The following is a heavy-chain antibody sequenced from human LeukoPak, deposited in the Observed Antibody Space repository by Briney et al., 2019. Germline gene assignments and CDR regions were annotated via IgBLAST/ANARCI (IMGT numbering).Heavy chain of an antibody. V-gene: IGHV4-30-4*01. D-gene: IGHD3-22*01. CDR2: IYYSEST. Sequence: SETLSLTCTVSGGSISSGDYYWSWIRQPPGKGLEWIGYIYYSESTYYNPSLKSRVTISVDTSKNQFSLKLSSVTAADTAVYYCARAGDSSGYYSFSFDYWGQGTLVTVSS. J-gene: IGHJ4*02. CDR1: GGSISSGDYY. CDR3: ARAGDSSGYYSFSFDY.